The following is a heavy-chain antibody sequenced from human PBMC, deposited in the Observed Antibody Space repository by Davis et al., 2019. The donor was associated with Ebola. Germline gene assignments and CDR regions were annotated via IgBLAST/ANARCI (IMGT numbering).Heavy chain of an antibody. CDR2: VYHGGSREST. CDR1: NGSISDYF. D-gene: IGHD3-16*01. V-gene: IGHV4-59*01. Sequence: ESLRLSCSVSNGSISDYFWTWIRQPPGKGLEWIGNVYHGGSRESTNYNPSLKTRVTMFVDTSKNLFSLDLTSAIAADTAVYYCARGQFYYDNVALAYWGQGALVTVSS. J-gene: IGHJ4*02. CDR3: ARGQFYYDNVALAY.